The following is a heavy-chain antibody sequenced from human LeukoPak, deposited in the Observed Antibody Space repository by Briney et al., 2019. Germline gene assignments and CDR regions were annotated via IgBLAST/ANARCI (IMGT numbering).Heavy chain of an antibody. J-gene: IGHJ4*02. CDR3: AKGACSTTSCSIDY. Sequence: GGSLRLSCAASGFTFDDYAMHWVRQVPGKGLEWVSGISWNSGSIGHADSVKGRFTISRDNAKNSLYLQMNSLRAEVLALYYCAKGACSTTSCSIDYWGQGTLVTVSS. CDR2: ISWNSGSI. CDR1: GFTFDDYA. V-gene: IGHV3-9*03. D-gene: IGHD2-2*01.